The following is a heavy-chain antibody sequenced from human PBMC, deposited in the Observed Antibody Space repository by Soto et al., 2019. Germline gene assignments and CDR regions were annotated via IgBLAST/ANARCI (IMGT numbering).Heavy chain of an antibody. CDR2: ISYDGSNK. Sequence: QVQLVESGGGVVQPGRSLRLSCAASGFTFSSYGMHWVRQAPGKGLEWVAVISYDGSNKYYADSVKGRFTISRDNSKNTLYLQMNSLRAEDTAVYYCAKDRVGYCSSTSCYMNYFDYWGQGTLVTVSS. CDR1: GFTFSSYG. J-gene: IGHJ4*02. D-gene: IGHD2-2*02. CDR3: AKDRVGYCSSTSCYMNYFDY. V-gene: IGHV3-30*18.